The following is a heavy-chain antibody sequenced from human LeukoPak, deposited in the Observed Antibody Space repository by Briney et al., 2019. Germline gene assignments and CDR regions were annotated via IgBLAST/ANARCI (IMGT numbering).Heavy chain of an antibody. CDR2: INHSGST. V-gene: IGHV4-34*01. CDR1: GGSLSGYY. D-gene: IGHD1-20*01. J-gene: IGHJ4*02. CDR3: ARASNNWNYFDY. Sequence: SETLSLTCAVYGGSLSGYYWSWIRQPPGKGLEWIGEINHSGSTNYKPSLKSRITTSVDTSKNQFSLKLNSVTAADTAVYYCARASNNWNYFDYWGQGTLVTVSS.